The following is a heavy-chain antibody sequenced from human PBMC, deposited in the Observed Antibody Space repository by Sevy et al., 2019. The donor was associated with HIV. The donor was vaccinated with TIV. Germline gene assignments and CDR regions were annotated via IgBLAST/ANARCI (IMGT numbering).Heavy chain of an antibody. CDR1: GFTFRTYA. CDR3: ARDGGWYNYAPSDY. D-gene: IGHD1-1*01. CDR2: ISYDGSYK. J-gene: IGHJ4*02. V-gene: IGHV3-30-3*01. Sequence: GGSLRLSCAASGFTFRTYALHWVRQAPGKGLEWVAVISYDGSYKNYADSVKGRFTISRDNSKNTLYLQMNSLRAEDTAVYYCARDGGWYNYAPSDYWGQGTLVTVSS.